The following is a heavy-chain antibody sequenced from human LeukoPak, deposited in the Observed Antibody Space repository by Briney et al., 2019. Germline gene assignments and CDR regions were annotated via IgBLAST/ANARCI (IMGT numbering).Heavy chain of an antibody. CDR2: IYYSGST. J-gene: IGHJ4*02. Sequence: SETLSLTCTVSGGSISSYYWSWIRQPPGKGLEWIGYIYYSGSTNYNPSLKSRVTISVGTSKNQFSLKLSSVTAADTAVYYCARNRVAEAGMDYWGQGTLVTVSS. V-gene: IGHV4-59*08. CDR3: ARNRVAEAGMDY. D-gene: IGHD6-13*01. CDR1: GGSISSYY.